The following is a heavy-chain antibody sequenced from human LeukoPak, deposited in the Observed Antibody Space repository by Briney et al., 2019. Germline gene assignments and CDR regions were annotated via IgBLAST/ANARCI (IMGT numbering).Heavy chain of an antibody. V-gene: IGHV3-21*01. CDR3: ARHLDCGGDCSPSSGYYMDV. D-gene: IGHD2-21*01. Sequence: GGSLRLSCAASGFTFSSYSMNWVRQAPGKGLEWVSSISSRSSYIYYADSVKGRFTISRDNAKNSLYLQMNSLRAEDTAVYYCARHLDCGGDCSPSSGYYMDVWGKGTTVTVSS. CDR1: GFTFSSYS. J-gene: IGHJ6*03. CDR2: ISSRSSYI.